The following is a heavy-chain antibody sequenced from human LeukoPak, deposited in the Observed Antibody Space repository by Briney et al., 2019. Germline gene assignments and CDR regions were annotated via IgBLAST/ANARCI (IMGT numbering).Heavy chain of an antibody. CDR3: VRGSGWYGSY. D-gene: IGHD6-19*01. CDR2: INHSGST. CDR1: GGSFSGYY. Sequence: PSETLSLTCAVYGGSFSGYYWSWIRQPPGKGLEWIGEINHSGSTYYNPSLKSRVTISVDTSKNQFSLKLSSVTAADTAVYYCVRGSGWYGSYWGQGTLVTVSS. V-gene: IGHV4-34*01. J-gene: IGHJ4*02.